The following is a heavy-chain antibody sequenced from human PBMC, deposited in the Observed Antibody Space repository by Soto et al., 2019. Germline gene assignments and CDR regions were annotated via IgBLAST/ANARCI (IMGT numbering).Heavy chain of an antibody. J-gene: IGHJ6*02. Sequence: GGSLRLSCAASGFIVSNNYMSWVRQAPGKGLEWVSIIYSGGSTYYADSVKGRFTISRDNSKNTLYLQLNSPRAEDTAVYYCARGSYGGYTRDPAYAMDVWGRGTTVTVSS. V-gene: IGHV3-53*01. CDR3: ARGSYGGYTRDPAYAMDV. D-gene: IGHD5-12*01. CDR2: IYSGGST. CDR1: GFIVSNNY.